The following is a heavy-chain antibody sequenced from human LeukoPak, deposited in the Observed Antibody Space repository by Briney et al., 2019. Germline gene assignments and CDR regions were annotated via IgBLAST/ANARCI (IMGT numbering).Heavy chain of an antibody. CDR3: ARDYGRSRDYGMDV. V-gene: IGHV3-74*01. J-gene: IGHJ6*02. D-gene: IGHD3-10*01. Sequence: GGSLRLSCTASGFTLSNYWMHWVRQAPGKGLVWVSRINADGSSASYADSVKGRFTISRDYAKNTLYLQMNSLRAEDTAMYYCARDYGRSRDYGMDVWGQGTTVTVSS. CDR1: GFTLSNYW. CDR2: INADGSSA.